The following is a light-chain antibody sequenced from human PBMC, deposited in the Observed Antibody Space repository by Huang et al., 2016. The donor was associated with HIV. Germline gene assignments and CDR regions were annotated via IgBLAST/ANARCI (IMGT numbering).Light chain of an antibody. CDR1: QNIGSS. J-gene: IGKJ3*01. V-gene: IGKV1-39*01. CDR2: YIN. Sequence: DVQMTQSPSYLSASIWDRVTISCRASQNIGSSLNWYQQKPGKTPRLLIYYINKLDSGVPSRFVGSGSGTDFTLTISGLQPEDIAIYFCQQTYFFPVTFGPGSRVDL. CDR3: QQTYFFPVT.